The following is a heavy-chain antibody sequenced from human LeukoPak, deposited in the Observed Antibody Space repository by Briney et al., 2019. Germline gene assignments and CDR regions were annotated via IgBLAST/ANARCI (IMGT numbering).Heavy chain of an antibody. CDR1: GGPITEYY. J-gene: IGHJ4*02. V-gene: IGHV4-59*01. CDR3: ARDRSSTGYYYLDS. CDR2: IYHTGST. D-gene: IGHD6-19*01. Sequence: SETLSLTCSVSGGPITEYYWSWIRQPPGKGLEWIGYIYHTGSTNYSPSLKSRVTMSVDASRNQFSLKLVSVTAADTAVYYCARDRSSTGYYYLDSWGQGILVTVSS.